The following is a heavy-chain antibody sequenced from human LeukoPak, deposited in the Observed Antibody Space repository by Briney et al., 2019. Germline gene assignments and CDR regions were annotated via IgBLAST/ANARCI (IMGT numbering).Heavy chain of an antibody. V-gene: IGHV3-23*01. CDR3: AKNMDYYSSSWFSFDF. CDR1: RFTFSSCA. D-gene: IGHD6-13*01. J-gene: IGHJ4*02. CDR2: ISDSGGST. Sequence: GGSLRLSCAASRFTFSSCAMSWVRQAPGKGLEWVSTISDSGGSTYYADSVKGRFTISRDNSKNTLYLQMNSLRAEDTAVYYCAKNMDYYSSSWFSFDFWGLGTLVTVSS.